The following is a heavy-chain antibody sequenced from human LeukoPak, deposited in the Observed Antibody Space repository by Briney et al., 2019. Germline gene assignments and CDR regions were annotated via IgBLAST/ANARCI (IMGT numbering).Heavy chain of an antibody. J-gene: IGHJ4*02. CDR3: ARDPATATYFDY. CDR2: INHSGST. V-gene: IGHV4-34*01. D-gene: IGHD2-15*01. CDR1: GGSFSGYY. Sequence: TSETLSLTCAVYGGSFSGYYWSWIRQPPGKGLEWIGEINHSGSTNYNPSLKSRVTISVDTSKNQFSLKLSSVTAADTAVYYCARDPATATYFDYWGQGTLVTVSS.